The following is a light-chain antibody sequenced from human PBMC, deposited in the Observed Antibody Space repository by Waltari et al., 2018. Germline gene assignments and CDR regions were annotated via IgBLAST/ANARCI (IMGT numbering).Light chain of an antibody. CDR1: SSDVGGYNY. CDR3: TSYAGSNNYV. Sequence: QSALTQPPSASGSPGQSVTISCTGTSSDVGGYNYVSWYQQHPGKVPKVIIYEVTKRPSGGPDRFSGSKSGTTASLTVSGLQAEDEADYYCTSYAGSNNYVFGTGTKVTVL. J-gene: IGLJ1*01. V-gene: IGLV2-8*01. CDR2: EVT.